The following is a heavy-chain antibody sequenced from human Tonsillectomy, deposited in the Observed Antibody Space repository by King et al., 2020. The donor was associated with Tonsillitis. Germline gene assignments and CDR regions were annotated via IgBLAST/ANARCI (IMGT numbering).Heavy chain of an antibody. Sequence: DVQLVESGGSLVQPEGSLRLSWVASGLTFQYYDMNWVRQAPGKGLEWVSGIRGSGDSPNYADSVKGRFTISRDNSKYTLYLQMNSLRAEDTAIYYCAKDQRTTEGNYYYYGLDVWGQGTAVTVSS. CDR2: IRGSGDSP. CDR1: GLTFQYYD. V-gene: IGHV3-23*04. J-gene: IGHJ6*02. CDR3: AKDQRTTEGNYYYYGLDV. D-gene: IGHD1-7*01.